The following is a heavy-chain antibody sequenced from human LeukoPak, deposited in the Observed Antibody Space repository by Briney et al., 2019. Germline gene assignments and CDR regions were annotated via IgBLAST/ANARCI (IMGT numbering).Heavy chain of an antibody. CDR1: GGSISSGDYY. D-gene: IGHD2-2*01. V-gene: IGHV4-30-4*01. J-gene: IGHJ4*02. Sequence: SQTLSLTCTVSGGSISSGDYYWSWIRQPPGKGLEWIGYNYYSGSTYYNPSLKSRVTISVDTSKNQFSLKLSSVTAADTAVYYCASSVGYCSSTSCYPDYWGQGTLVTVSS. CDR2: NYYSGST. CDR3: ASSVGYCSSTSCYPDY.